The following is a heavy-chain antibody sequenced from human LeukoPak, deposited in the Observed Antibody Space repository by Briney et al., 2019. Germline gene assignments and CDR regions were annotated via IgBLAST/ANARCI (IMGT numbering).Heavy chain of an antibody. D-gene: IGHD3-3*01. Sequence: GGSLRLSCAASGFTFSSFAMSWVRQAPGKGLEWVSAISGSGGSTYYADSVKGRFTISRDNSKNTLYLQMNSLRAEDTAVYYCAKALQAYDFWSGFHDAFDIWGQGTMVTVSS. V-gene: IGHV3-23*01. CDR2: ISGSGGST. CDR1: GFTFSSFA. J-gene: IGHJ3*02. CDR3: AKALQAYDFWSGFHDAFDI.